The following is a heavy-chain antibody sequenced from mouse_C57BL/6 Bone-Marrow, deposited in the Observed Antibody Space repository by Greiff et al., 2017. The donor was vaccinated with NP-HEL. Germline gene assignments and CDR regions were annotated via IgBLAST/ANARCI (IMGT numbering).Heavy chain of an antibody. CDR3: AREGVLN. J-gene: IGHJ2*01. CDR2: ISDGGSYT. Sequence: EVQGVESGGGLVKPGGSLKLSCAASGFTFSSYAMSWVRQTPEKRLEWVATISDGGSYTYYPDNVKGRFTISRDNAKNNLYLQMSHLKSEDTAMYYCAREGVLNWGQGTTLTVSS. D-gene: IGHD1-1*01. CDR1: GFTFSSYA. V-gene: IGHV5-4*01.